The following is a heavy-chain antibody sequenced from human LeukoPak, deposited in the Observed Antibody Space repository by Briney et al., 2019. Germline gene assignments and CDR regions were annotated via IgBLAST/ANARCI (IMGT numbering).Heavy chain of an antibody. Sequence: GGSLRLSCSASGFIFSTYAIHWVRRAPGKGLGYVSAISSNGGSTYYADSVKGRFTISRDNSKNTLHLQMTSLGIEDTAVYHCVKLGRACSSGSCLDYWGQGTLVTVSS. J-gene: IGHJ4*02. D-gene: IGHD2-15*01. V-gene: IGHV3-64D*06. CDR3: VKLGRACSSGSCLDY. CDR2: ISSNGGST. CDR1: GFIFSTYA.